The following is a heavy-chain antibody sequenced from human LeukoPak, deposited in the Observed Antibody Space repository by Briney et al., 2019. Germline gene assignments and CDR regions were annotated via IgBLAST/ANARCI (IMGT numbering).Heavy chain of an antibody. CDR2: ILTSGTT. V-gene: IGHV4-4*09. CDR3: ARLRVSGSYLYYFDY. J-gene: IGHJ4*02. Sequence: PSETLSLTCTVSNGSTSSYHWSWVRQPPGKGLEWIGYILTSGTTNYNPSLKSRLTISVDTSKNRFTLKLSSVTAADTAVYYCARLRVSGSYLYYFDYWGQGTLVTVSS. CDR1: NGSTSSYH. D-gene: IGHD3-10*01.